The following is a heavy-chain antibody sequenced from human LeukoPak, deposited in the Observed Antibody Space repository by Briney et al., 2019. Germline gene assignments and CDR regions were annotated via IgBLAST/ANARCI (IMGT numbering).Heavy chain of an antibody. CDR1: GFTFSSYS. D-gene: IGHD3-3*01. CDR2: ISSSSSYI. V-gene: IGHV3-21*01. CDR3: ASLALSSAPLITYPGPYYYYGMDV. Sequence: PGGSLRLSCAASGFTFSSYSMNWVRQAPGKGLEWVSSISSSSSYIYYADSVKGRFTISRDNAKNSLYLQMNSLRAEDTAVYYCASLALSSAPLITYPGPYYYYGMDVWGQGTTVTVSS. J-gene: IGHJ6*02.